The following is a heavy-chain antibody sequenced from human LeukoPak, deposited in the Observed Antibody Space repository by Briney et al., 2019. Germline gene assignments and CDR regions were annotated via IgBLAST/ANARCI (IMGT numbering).Heavy chain of an antibody. J-gene: IGHJ4*02. CDR2: INQDGSEK. D-gene: IGHD5-18*01. CDR1: GFTFSSYW. CDR3: ARGYSYGSHFDS. V-gene: IGHV3-7*02. Sequence: PGGSLRLSCEASGFTFSSYWMSWVRQAPGKGLEWVANINQDGSEKYYVDSVKGRFTISRDNAKNALDLLMNSLRAEDTAVYYCARGYSYGSHFDSWGQGTLVTVSS.